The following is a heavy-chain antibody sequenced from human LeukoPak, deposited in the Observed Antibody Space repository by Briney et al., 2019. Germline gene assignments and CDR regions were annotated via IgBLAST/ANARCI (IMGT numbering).Heavy chain of an antibody. D-gene: IGHD3-22*01. CDR3: AREIGFFDY. CDR2: ISSGSNTI. V-gene: IGHV3-48*01. CDR1: GFTFSTYS. Sequence: PGGSLRLSCAASGFTFSTYSMNWVRQAPGKGLEWVSHISSGSNTIYYADSVKGRFTISRDNSKNTLYLQMNSLRAEDTAVYYCAREIGFFDYWGQGTLVTVSS. J-gene: IGHJ4*02.